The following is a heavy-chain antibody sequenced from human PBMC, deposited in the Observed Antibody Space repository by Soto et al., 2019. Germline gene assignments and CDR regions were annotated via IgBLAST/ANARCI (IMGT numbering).Heavy chain of an antibody. J-gene: IGHJ4*02. D-gene: IGHD6-13*01. CDR2: MNPNSGNT. CDR1: GYTFTSYD. Sequence: ASVKVSCKASGYTFTSYDINWVRQATGQGLEWMGWMNPNSGNTGYAQKFQGRVTMTRNTSISTAYMELSSLRSEDTAVYYCARYSSSWGLYDYWGQGTLVTVSS. V-gene: IGHV1-8*01. CDR3: ARYSSSWGLYDY.